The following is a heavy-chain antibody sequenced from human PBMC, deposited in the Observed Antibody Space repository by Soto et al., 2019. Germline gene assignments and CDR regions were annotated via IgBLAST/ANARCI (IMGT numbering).Heavy chain of an antibody. D-gene: IGHD2-2*01. CDR2: IKSNADGGTT. J-gene: IGHJ4*02. CDR1: GFTFTNAW. Sequence: EVQLVESGGDLVKPGGSLRISCTASGFTFTNAWMTWVRQVPGKGREWVGRIKSNADGGTTDYPAPVKGRFTISRDESRNTVYLQMNSLKTDDTAVYYCATDLGRRSSVWFDYWGQGTLVTVSS. CDR3: ATDLGRRSSVWFDY. V-gene: IGHV3-15*01.